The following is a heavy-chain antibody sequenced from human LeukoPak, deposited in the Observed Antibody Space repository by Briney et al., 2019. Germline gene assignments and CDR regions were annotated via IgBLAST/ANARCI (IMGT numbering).Heavy chain of an antibody. CDR2: ISGSGGST. Sequence: GGSLRLSCAASGFTFSSYAMSWVRQAPGKGLEWVSAISGSGGSTYYADSVKGRFTISRDNSKNTLYLQMNSLRAEDTAVYYCAKDRHCSGGSCYSGTLNRNWFDPWGQGTLVTVSS. V-gene: IGHV3-23*01. D-gene: IGHD2-15*01. CDR3: AKDRHCSGGSCYSGTLNRNWFDP. J-gene: IGHJ5*02. CDR1: GFTFSSYA.